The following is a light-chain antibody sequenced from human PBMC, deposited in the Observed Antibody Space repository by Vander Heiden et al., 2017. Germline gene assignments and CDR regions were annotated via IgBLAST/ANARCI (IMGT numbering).Light chain of an antibody. CDR2: KDS. V-gene: IGLV3-25*03. J-gene: IGLJ2*01. CDR3: QSADSSDTFPV. CDR1: ALPVEC. Sequence: SYELTQPPSVSVSPGQTARITCSGDALPVECASWYQKKPGQAPVVMIYKDSERPSGIPERFSGSSSGTTVTLTISGVQAEDEADYYCQSADSSDTFPVFGGGTKLTVL.